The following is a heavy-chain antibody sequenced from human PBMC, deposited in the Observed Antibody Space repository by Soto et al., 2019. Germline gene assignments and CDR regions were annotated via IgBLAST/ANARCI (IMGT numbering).Heavy chain of an antibody. V-gene: IGHV3-48*02. CDR1: GFTFSSFS. Sequence: GGSLGLSCAASGFTFSSFSMNWVRQAPGKGLEWVSFISSGGTTIYYADSVKGRFTISRDNAKNSLYLQMNSLRDEDTAVYYCARGYSTGWYSWFDPWGQGTLVTVSS. D-gene: IGHD6-19*01. J-gene: IGHJ5*02. CDR3: ARGYSTGWYSWFDP. CDR2: ISSGGTTI.